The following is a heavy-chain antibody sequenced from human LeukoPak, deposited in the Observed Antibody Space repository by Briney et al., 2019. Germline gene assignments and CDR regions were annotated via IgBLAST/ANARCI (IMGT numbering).Heavy chain of an antibody. D-gene: IGHD3-9*01. Sequence: SETLSLTCTVSGGSISSGSHYWRWIRQPAGKGLEWIGRIYTTGTIDYNQSLKSRVTISFDTSQNQFSLSLNSVTAADTAVYYCAGMSSYDVLTGYYRPYYFHYWGQGTLVTVSS. J-gene: IGHJ4*02. V-gene: IGHV4-61*02. CDR2: IYTTGTI. CDR1: GGSISSGSHY. CDR3: AGMSSYDVLTGYYRPYYFHY.